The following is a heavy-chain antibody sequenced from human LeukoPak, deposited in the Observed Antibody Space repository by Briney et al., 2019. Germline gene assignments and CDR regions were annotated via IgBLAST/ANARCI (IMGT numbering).Heavy chain of an antibody. CDR1: GYTFTGYY. Sequence: ASVKVSCKASGYTFTGYYMHWVRQAPGQGLEWMGWINPNSGGTNYAQKFQGRVTMTRDASISTAYMELSRLRSDDTAVYYCARGPINMIVVALGAFDIWGRGTMVTVSS. V-gene: IGHV1-2*02. J-gene: IGHJ3*02. CDR2: INPNSGGT. CDR3: ARGPINMIVVALGAFDI. D-gene: IGHD3-22*01.